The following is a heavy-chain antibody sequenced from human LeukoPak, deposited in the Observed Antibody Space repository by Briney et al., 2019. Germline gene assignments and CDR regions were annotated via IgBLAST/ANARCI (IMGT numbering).Heavy chain of an antibody. CDR1: GGSFSGYY. CDR2: INHSGST. Sequence: SETLSLTCAVYGGSFSGYYWSWIRQPPGKGLEWIGEINHSGSTNYNLSLKSRVTISVDTSKNQFSLKLSSVTAADTAVYYCARATFEVRGVTYYYYGMDVWGQGTTVTVSS. V-gene: IGHV4-34*01. D-gene: IGHD3-10*01. CDR3: ARATFEVRGVTYYYYGMDV. J-gene: IGHJ6*02.